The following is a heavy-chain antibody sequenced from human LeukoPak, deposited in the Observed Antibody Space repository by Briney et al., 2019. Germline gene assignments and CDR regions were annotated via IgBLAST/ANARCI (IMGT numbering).Heavy chain of an antibody. D-gene: IGHD3-10*01. Sequence: SETLSLTCTVSGDSISGNYWSWIRQPPGKGLEWVGYIYYNGITNYNPSLASRVSISIDTPKKQFSLNLNSVTAADTAVHFCVRGGKYFTPQGWFDPWGQGTLVSVSS. J-gene: IGHJ5*02. CDR2: IYYNGIT. CDR1: GDSISGNY. V-gene: IGHV4-59*01. CDR3: VRGGKYFTPQGWFDP.